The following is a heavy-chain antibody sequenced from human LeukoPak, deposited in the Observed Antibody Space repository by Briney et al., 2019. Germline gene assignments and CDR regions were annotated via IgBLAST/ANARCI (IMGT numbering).Heavy chain of an antibody. CDR2: INPNSGGT. D-gene: IGHD2-2*01. CDR3: ARRKCSRTSCYEGDAFDI. J-gene: IGHJ3*02. V-gene: IGHV1-2*02. CDR1: GYTFTGYY. Sequence: GSSVKVSCKASGYTFTGYYMHWVRQAPGQGLEGMGWINPNSGGTNYAQKFQGRVTMTRDTSISTAYMELSRLRSDDTAVYYCARRKCSRTSCYEGDAFDIWGQGTMVTVSS.